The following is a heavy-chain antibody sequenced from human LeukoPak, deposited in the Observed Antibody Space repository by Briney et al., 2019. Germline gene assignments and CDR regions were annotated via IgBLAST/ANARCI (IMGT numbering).Heavy chain of an antibody. J-gene: IGHJ4*02. D-gene: IGHD3-16*02. CDR3: GYTNNFYH. CDR1: GLSISGQW. CDR2: IKHDGSEE. Sequence: PGESLRLSCVASGLSISGQWMNWVRQAPGQGLEWVANIKHDGSEEYYVDSVKGRFTVSRDDGRNSVSLQMNSVRAEDTAVYYCGYTNNFYHWGQGTLVVLSS. V-gene: IGHV3-7*01.